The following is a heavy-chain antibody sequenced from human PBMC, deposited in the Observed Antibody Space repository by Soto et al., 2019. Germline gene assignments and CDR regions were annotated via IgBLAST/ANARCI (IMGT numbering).Heavy chain of an antibody. CDR3: ARYGTRADW. J-gene: IGHJ4*02. Sequence: EVQLVVSGGGFVQPGGSLRLSCAASGFTFRNYEMNWVRKAPGKGLEWVSYISSSGITTYYADFAAGRFTISRDNAKESLYLHLNSLRVEDTAVYYCARYGTRADWWGLGTQVTVSS. V-gene: IGHV3-48*03. CDR1: GFTFRNYE. CDR2: ISSSGITT. D-gene: IGHD1-1*01.